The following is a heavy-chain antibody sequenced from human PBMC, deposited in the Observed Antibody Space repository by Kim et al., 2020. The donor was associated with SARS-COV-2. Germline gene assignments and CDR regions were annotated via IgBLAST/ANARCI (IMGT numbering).Heavy chain of an antibody. D-gene: IGHD6-13*01. V-gene: IGHV3-33*01. J-gene: IGHJ4*02. Sequence: AGSSKGQYTISRDNSKNTLYLQMNSLRAEDTAVYYCASSGYSSSWYFDYWGQGTLVTVSS. CDR3: ASSGYSSSWYFDY.